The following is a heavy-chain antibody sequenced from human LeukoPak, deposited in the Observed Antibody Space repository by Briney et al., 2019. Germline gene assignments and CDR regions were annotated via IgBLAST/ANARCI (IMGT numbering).Heavy chain of an antibody. V-gene: IGHV1-18*01. CDR2: ISAYNGNT. CDR1: GYTFTSYG. J-gene: IGHJ4*02. Sequence: ASVKVSCKAPGYTFTSYGISWVRQAPGQGLEWMGWISAYNGNTNYAQKLQGRVTMTTDTSTSTAYMELRSLRSDDTAVYYCARVGIYSSSWCFDYWGQGTLVTVSS. CDR3: ARVGIYSSSWCFDY. D-gene: IGHD6-13*01.